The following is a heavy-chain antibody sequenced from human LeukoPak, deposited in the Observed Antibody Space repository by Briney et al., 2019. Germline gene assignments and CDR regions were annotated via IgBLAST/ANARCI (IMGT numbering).Heavy chain of an antibody. CDR3: TGARREEGYVYRADFFDS. CDR1: AFSLSGFY. D-gene: IGHD3-10*02. V-gene: IGHV1-2*02. Sequence: GASVTVSCKASAFSLSGFYIHWVRQAPGQGLEWMGWTKPNSGGTNYADNFEGRVTMTRDTSTNTAFMELSKLTSDDTAVYYWTGARREEGYVYRADFFDSWGQGTLIIVS. J-gene: IGHJ4*02. CDR2: TKPNSGGT.